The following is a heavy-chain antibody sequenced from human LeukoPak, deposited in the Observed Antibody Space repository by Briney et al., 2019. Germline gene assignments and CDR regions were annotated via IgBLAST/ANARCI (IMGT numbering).Heavy chain of an antibody. CDR2: INTDGSST. Sequence: GGSLRLSCAASGFTFSSYWMHWVRQVPGKGLVWVSRINTDGSSTNYADSVKGRFTISRDNAKKTLYLQMNSLRAEDTAIYYCARDAGNSGYGCDLWGQGTLVTVSS. J-gene: IGHJ5*02. CDR1: GFTFSSYW. CDR3: ARDAGNSGYGCDL. D-gene: IGHD5-12*01. V-gene: IGHV3-74*01.